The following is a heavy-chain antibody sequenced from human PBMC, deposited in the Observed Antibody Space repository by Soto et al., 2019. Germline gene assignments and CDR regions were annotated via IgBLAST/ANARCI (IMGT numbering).Heavy chain of an antibody. Sequence: KESGPTLVKPTQTLTLTCPFSGFSLSTSGVGVGWIRQPPGKALEWLALIYWDDDKRYSPSLKSRLTITKDTSKNQVVLTMTNMDPVDTATYYCAHNLQAAAGTSFDYWGQGTLVTVSS. CDR1: GFSLSTSGVG. D-gene: IGHD6-13*01. CDR2: IYWDDDK. V-gene: IGHV2-5*02. CDR3: AHNLQAAAGTSFDY. J-gene: IGHJ4*02.